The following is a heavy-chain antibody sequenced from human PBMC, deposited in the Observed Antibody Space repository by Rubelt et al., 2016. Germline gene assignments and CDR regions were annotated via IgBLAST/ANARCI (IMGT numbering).Heavy chain of an antibody. J-gene: IGHJ6*02. Sequence: EVQLVESGGGLVKPGGSLRLSCAASGFTLSSYSMNWVRQAPGKGLEWVSFISPSSSYIYYSDSVKGRFTFSRDDAKNSLYLQMNSLRAEDTAVYYCAIEWYYSDSSGYSPKNYYYGIDVWGQGTTVTVS. D-gene: IGHD3-22*01. CDR1: GFTLSSYS. CDR3: AIEWYYSDSSGYSPKNYYYGIDV. CDR2: ISPSSSYI. V-gene: IGHV3-21*01.